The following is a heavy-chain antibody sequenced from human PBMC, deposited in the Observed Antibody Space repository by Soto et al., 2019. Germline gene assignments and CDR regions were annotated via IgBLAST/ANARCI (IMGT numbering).Heavy chain of an antibody. J-gene: IGHJ4*02. Sequence: GSLRLSCVASGFTFSRYGMHWVRQAPGEGLEWMAVIVNDGNDRDYADSVKGRFAISRDNSKNTLYLQMDNLGVEDTAMYYCARVYYSRNYYFDYWGQGTLVTVSS. D-gene: IGHD6-13*01. CDR3: ARVYYSRNYYFDY. CDR2: IVNDGNDR. CDR1: GFTFSRYG. V-gene: IGHV3-33*01.